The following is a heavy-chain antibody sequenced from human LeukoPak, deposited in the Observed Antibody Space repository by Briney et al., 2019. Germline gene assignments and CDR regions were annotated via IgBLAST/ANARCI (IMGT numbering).Heavy chain of an antibody. CDR2: MNPNSGNT. J-gene: IGHJ4*02. D-gene: IGHD4-23*01. CDR1: GYTFSSYD. Sequence: GASVKVSCKASGYTFSSYDINWVRQATGQGLEWMGWMNPNSGNTGYPQKFQGRVTMTRNTSISTAYMELSRLRSDDTAVYYCARATTVVPDYWGQGTLVTVSS. CDR3: ARATTVVPDY. V-gene: IGHV1-8*01.